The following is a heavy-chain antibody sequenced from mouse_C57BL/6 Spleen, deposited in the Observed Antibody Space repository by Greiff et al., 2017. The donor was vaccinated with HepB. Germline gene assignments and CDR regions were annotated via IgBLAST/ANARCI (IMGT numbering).Heavy chain of an antibody. CDR2: IYPRSGNT. J-gene: IGHJ4*01. V-gene: IGHV1-81*01. CDR1: GYTFTSYG. Sequence: QVQLQQSGAELARPGASVKLSCKASGYTFTSYGISWVKQRTGQGLEWIGEIYPRSGNTYYNEKFKGKATLTADKSSSTAYMELRSLTSEDSAVYFCARITTVVSYYAMDDWGQGTSVTVSS. D-gene: IGHD1-1*01. CDR3: ARITTVVSYYAMDD.